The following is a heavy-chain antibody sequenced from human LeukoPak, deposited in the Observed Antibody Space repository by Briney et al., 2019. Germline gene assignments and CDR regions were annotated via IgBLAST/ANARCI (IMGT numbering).Heavy chain of an antibody. D-gene: IGHD3-16*01. CDR3: ARCRYDYIWGIDY. CDR2: LNSDGSST. CDR1: GFTFSNYW. V-gene: IGHV3-74*01. Sequence: GGSLRLSCAASGFTFSNYWMHWVRQAPGKGLVWVSRLNSDGSSTNYADSVKGRFTISRDNAKNTLYLQMNSLRDEDTAVFYCARCRYDYIWGIDYWGQGTLVTISS. J-gene: IGHJ4*02.